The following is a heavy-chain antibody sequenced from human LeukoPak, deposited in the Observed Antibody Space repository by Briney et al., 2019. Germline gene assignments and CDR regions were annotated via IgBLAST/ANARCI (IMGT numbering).Heavy chain of an antibody. J-gene: IGHJ5*02. V-gene: IGHV4-39*01. CDR2: IYYSGST. CDR3: ARHPFLEWLLFT. CDR1: GGYISSSSYY. D-gene: IGHD3-3*02. Sequence: SETLSLTCTASGGYISSSSYYWGWIRQPPGKGLEWIGTIYYSGSTYYNSSLKSRVTLSVDTSKNQFSLKVSSVTAADTAVYYCARHPFLEWLLFTWGQGTLVTVSS.